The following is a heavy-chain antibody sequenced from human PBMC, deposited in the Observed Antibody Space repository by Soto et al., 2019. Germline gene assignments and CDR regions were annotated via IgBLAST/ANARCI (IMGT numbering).Heavy chain of an antibody. Sequence: SETLSLTCTVSGGSMSSFYWSWIRQPPGKGLEWIGYIFYSGSTNYNPSLKGRVTISVDTSKNQFSLKLSSVTAADTAVYYCARYSSSWYKWFDPWGQGTLVTVSS. D-gene: IGHD6-13*01. J-gene: IGHJ5*02. V-gene: IGHV4-59*08. CDR2: IFYSGST. CDR1: GGSMSSFY. CDR3: ARYSSSWYKWFDP.